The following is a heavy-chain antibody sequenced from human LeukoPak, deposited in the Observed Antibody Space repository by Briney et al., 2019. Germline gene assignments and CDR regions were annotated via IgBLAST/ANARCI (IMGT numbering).Heavy chain of an antibody. CDR1: GYSFTSYW. CDR2: IYPGDSDT. V-gene: IGHV5-51*01. CDR3: ATTYGGNSGPWGDWFDP. D-gene: IGHD4-23*01. J-gene: IGHJ5*02. Sequence: GESLKISCQGSGYSFTSYWIGWVRQMPGKGLEWMGIIYPGDSDTRYSPSLQGQATISADKSISTAYLQWSSLKASDTAMYYCATTYGGNSGPWGDWFDPWGQGTLVTVSS.